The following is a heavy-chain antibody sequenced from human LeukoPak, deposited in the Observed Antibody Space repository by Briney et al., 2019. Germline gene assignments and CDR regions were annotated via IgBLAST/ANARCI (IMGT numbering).Heavy chain of an antibody. CDR2: INPNSGGT. J-gene: IGHJ4*02. D-gene: IGHD5-24*01. CDR3: ARSVEMATIANY. Sequence: ASVKVPCKASGYTFTGYYMHWVRQAPGQGLEWMGWINPNSGGTNYAQKFQGRVTMTRDTSISTAYMELSRLRSDDTAVYYCARSVEMATIANYWGQGTLVTVSS. V-gene: IGHV1-2*02. CDR1: GYTFTGYY.